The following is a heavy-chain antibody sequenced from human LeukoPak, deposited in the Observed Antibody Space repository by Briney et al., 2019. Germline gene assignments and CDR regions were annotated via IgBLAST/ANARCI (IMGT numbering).Heavy chain of an antibody. CDR1: GGSISSYY. Sequence: SETLSLTCTVSGGSISSYYWSWIRQPPGKGLEWVGSIYYSGSTNYNPSLKSRVTISIDTSKNQFSLKLSSVTAVDTAVYYCVREVVMPVAPSTIGTSGRPLYEYYGLDVWGQGATVAVSS. J-gene: IGHJ6*02. D-gene: IGHD6-13*01. CDR2: IYYSGST. V-gene: IGHV4-59*01. CDR3: VREVVMPVAPSTIGTSGRPLYEYYGLDV.